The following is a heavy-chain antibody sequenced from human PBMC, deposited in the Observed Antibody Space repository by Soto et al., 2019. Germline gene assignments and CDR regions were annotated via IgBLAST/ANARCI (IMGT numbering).Heavy chain of an antibody. CDR2: INPNSGGT. Sequence: ASVKVSCKASGYTFTGYYMHWVRQAPGQGLEWMGWINPNSGGTNYAQKFQGWVTMTRDTSISTAYMELSRLRSDDTAVYYCARDDGIAVAGTPSKNWGQGTLVTV. CDR1: GYTFTGYY. J-gene: IGHJ4*02. CDR3: ARDDGIAVAGTPSKN. V-gene: IGHV1-2*04. D-gene: IGHD6-19*01.